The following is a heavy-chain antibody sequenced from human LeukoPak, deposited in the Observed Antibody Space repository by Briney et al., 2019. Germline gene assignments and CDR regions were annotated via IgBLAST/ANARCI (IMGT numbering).Heavy chain of an antibody. V-gene: IGHV3-48*03. CDR3: AELGITMIGGV. J-gene: IGHJ6*04. CDR1: GFTFSSYE. CDR2: ISSSGSAM. D-gene: IGHD3-10*02. Sequence: GGSLRLSCAASGFTFSSYEMNWVRQAPGKGLEWVSYISSSGSAMYYADSVKGRFTISRDNAKNSLYLQMNSLRAEDTAVYYCAELGITMIGGVWGKGTTVTISS.